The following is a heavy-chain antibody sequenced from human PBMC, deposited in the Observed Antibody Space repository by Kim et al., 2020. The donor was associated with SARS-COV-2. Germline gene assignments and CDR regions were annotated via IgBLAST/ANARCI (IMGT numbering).Heavy chain of an antibody. CDR2: IKSKTDGGTT. CDR3: TTFADSQWLVRTLDY. V-gene: IGHV3-15*01. J-gene: IGHJ4*02. Sequence: GGSLRLSCAASGFTFSNAWMSWVRQAPGKGLEWVGRIKSKTDGGTTDYAAPVKGRFTISRDDSKNTLYLQMNSLKTEDTAVYYCTTFADSQWLVRTLDYWGQGTLVTVSS. CDR1: GFTFSNAW. D-gene: IGHD6-19*01.